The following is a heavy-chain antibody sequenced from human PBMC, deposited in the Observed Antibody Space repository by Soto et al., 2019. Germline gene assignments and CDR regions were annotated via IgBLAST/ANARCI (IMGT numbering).Heavy chain of an antibody. CDR2: INSDGSST. J-gene: IGHJ5*02. CDR3: ARDPGYYWFDP. Sequence: GRSLRLSCAASGFTFSSYWMHWVRQAPGKGLVWVSRINSDGSSTSYADSVKGRFTISRDNAKNTLYLQMNSLRAEDTAVYYCARDPGYYWFDPWGQGTLVTVSS. CDR1: GFTFSSYW. D-gene: IGHD3-22*01. V-gene: IGHV3-74*01.